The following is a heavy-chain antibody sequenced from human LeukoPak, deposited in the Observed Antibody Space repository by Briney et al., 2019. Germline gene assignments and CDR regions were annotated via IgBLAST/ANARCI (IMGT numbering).Heavy chain of an antibody. J-gene: IGHJ4*02. Sequence: PGGSLRLSCAASGFTFNSYWMHWVRQVPGKGLVWVSRINGDGSITQYADSVKGRLTISGDNAKDTLYLQMNSLRAEDTGVYYCARHIRDYWGQGTLVTVSS. D-gene: IGHD2-21*01. CDR1: GFTFNSYW. CDR3: ARHIRDY. CDR2: INGDGSIT. V-gene: IGHV3-74*03.